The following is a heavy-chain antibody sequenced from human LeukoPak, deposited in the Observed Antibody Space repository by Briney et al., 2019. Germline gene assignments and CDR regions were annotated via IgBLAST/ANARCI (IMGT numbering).Heavy chain of an antibody. D-gene: IGHD5-18*01. CDR2: INPNSGGT. CDR1: GYTFTAYY. Sequence: ASVKVSCKASGYTFTAYYMHWVRQAPVQGLEWMGWINPNSGGTNYAQKFQGRVTMTRDTSISTAYMELSRLRSDDTAVYYCARGGYSYGHYYYYYYMDVWGKGTTVTVSS. V-gene: IGHV1-2*02. J-gene: IGHJ6*03. CDR3: ARGGYSYGHYYYYYYMDV.